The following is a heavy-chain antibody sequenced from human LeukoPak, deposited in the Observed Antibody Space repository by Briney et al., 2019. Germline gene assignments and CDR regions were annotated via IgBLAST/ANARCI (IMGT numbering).Heavy chain of an antibody. CDR2: VDPDDGGA. D-gene: IGHD3-10*01. CDR3: VTDTQVAPGEIITYGEY. J-gene: IGHJ4*02. Sequence: ASVNISCKASGYGFTDYYSYWVQQAPGKGLEWLGLVDPDDGGAVYADKFNDRLSITADKYTNADSMELTNLPSTAPTVCFCVTDTQVAPGEIITYGEYWGQGALVTVSS. CDR1: GYGFTDYY. V-gene: IGHV1-69-2*01.